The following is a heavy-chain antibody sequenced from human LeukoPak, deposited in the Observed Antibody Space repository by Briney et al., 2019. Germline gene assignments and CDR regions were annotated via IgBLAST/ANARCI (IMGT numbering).Heavy chain of an antibody. CDR3: AIIHDYGGNPRSFDY. V-gene: IGHV5-10-1*01. Sequence: GESRKISCKGSGYSFASYWIAWVRQMLGKGLEWMGRIDPSDSYANYSPSFRGHINISTDKSISTAYLQWSSLKASDTAMYYCAIIHDYGGNPRSFDYWGQGTLVTVS. D-gene: IGHD4-23*01. CDR1: GYSFASYW. J-gene: IGHJ4*02. CDR2: IDPSDSYA.